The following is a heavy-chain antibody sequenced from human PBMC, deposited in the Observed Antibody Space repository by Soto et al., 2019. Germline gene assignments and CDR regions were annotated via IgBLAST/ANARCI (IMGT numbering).Heavy chain of an antibody. D-gene: IGHD1-1*01. J-gene: IGHJ4*02. Sequence: GGSLRLSCAAYGLTFGSYAMNWFRQAPGKGLEYVSGISGNGGSTYYANSVKGRFTISRDNSKNTLYLQMGSLRAEDMAVYDGARGRKNEDDFEDWGQGTRANVAS. CDR1: GLTFGSYA. V-gene: IGHV3-64*01. CDR3: ARGRKNEDDFED. CDR2: ISGNGGST.